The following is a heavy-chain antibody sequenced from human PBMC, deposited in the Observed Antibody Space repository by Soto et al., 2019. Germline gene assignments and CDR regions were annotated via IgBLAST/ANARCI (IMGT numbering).Heavy chain of an antibody. J-gene: IGHJ6*03. CDR1: GGSFSGYY. V-gene: IGHV4-34*01. CDR3: ARGRAYSFYYYYYMDF. Sequence: SETLSLTCAVYGGSFSGYYWSWIRQPPGKGLEWIGEINHSGSTNYNPSLKSRVTISVDTSKNQFSLQLSSVTAADTAVYYCARGRAYSFYYYYYMDFWGKGTTVTVSS. CDR2: INHSGST. D-gene: IGHD5-18*01.